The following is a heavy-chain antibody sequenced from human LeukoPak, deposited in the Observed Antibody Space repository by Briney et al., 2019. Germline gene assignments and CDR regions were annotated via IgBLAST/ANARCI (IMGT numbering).Heavy chain of an antibody. CDR1: GFTFSSYG. CDR3: VQSTAWYRSSWYLIY. J-gene: IGHJ4*02. Sequence: GGSLRLSCAASGFTFSSYGMHWVRQAPGKGLEWVALISTDGSKTYYADSLKGRFSISRDNSRDTLNLQMNSLRAEDTAIYYCVQSTAWYRSSWYLIYWGQGILVTVSS. CDR2: ISTDGSKT. D-gene: IGHD6-13*01. V-gene: IGHV3-30*03.